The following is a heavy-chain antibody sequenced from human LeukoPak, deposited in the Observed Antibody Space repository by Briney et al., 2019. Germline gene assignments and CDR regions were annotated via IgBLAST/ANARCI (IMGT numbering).Heavy chain of an antibody. Sequence: PGGSLRLSCAASGFTFSSYAMSWVRQALGKGLEWVSAISGSGGSTYYADSVKGRFTISRDNSKNTLYLQMNSLRAEDTAVYYCAKVKYYYDSRGYFSQTHTYYFGYWGQGALVTVSS. CDR3: AKVKYYYDSRGYFSQTHTYYFGY. V-gene: IGHV3-23*01. J-gene: IGHJ4*02. CDR1: GFTFSSYA. CDR2: ISGSGGST. D-gene: IGHD3-22*01.